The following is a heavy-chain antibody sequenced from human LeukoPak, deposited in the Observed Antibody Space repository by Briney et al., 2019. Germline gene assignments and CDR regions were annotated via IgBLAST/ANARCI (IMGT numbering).Heavy chain of an antibody. CDR3: ARDPWGIAARPCYFDY. J-gene: IGHJ4*02. D-gene: IGHD6-6*01. V-gene: IGHV6-1*01. CDR1: GDSVSTNSAA. Sequence: SQTLSLTCAISGDSVSTNSAAWNWIRQSPSRVLEWLGRTYYRSKWYNDYAVSVKSRITINPDTSKNQFSLQLNSVTPEDTAVYYCARDPWGIAARPCYFDYWGQGTLVTVSS. CDR2: TYYRSKWYN.